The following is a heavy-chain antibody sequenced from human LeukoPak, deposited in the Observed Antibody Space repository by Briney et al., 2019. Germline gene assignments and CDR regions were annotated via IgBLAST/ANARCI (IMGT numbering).Heavy chain of an antibody. D-gene: IGHD3-10*01. CDR2: ISAYNGNT. V-gene: IGHV1-18*01. CDR1: GYTFTSYG. J-gene: IGHJ4*02. Sequence: GASVKVSCKASGYTFTSYGISWVRQAPGQGLEWMGWISAYNGNTNYAQKLQGRVTMTTDTSTSTAYMELRSLRSDDTAVYYCAKTFGSESYYYYFDYWGPGSLVTVSS. CDR3: AKTFGSESYYYYFDY.